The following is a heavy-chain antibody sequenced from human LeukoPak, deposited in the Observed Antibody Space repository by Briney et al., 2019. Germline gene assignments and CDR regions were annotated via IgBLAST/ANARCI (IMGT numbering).Heavy chain of an antibody. D-gene: IGHD6-19*01. CDR3: AKGSSGWEVDY. CDR1: GFTFSSYG. V-gene: IGHV3-30*18. CDR2: ISYDGSNK. Sequence: GRSLRLSCAASGFTFSSYGMHWVRQAPGKGLEWVAVISYDGSNKYYADSVKGRFTISRDNSKNTLYLQMNSLRAEDTAVYYCAKGSSGWEVDYWGQGTLVTVSS. J-gene: IGHJ4*02.